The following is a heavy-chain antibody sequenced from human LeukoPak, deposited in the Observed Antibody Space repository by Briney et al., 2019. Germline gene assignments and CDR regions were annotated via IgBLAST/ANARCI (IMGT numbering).Heavy chain of an antibody. V-gene: IGHV1-18*01. D-gene: IGHD2-2*01. CDR3: ARGYDIVVVPAAQPTRHYYYYYGMDV. CDR1: GYTFTSYG. CDR2: ISAYNGNT. Sequence: AASVTVSCKASGYTFTSYGISWVRQAPGQGLEWMGWISAYNGNTNYQQKLQGRVTMTTDTSTSTAYMELRSLRSDDTAVYYCARGYDIVVVPAAQPTRHYYYYYGMDVWGQGTTVTVSS. J-gene: IGHJ6*02.